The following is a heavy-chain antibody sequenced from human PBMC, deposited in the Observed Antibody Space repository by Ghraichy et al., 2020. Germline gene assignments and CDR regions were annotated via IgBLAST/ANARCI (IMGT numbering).Heavy chain of an antibody. V-gene: IGHV3-48*02. CDR3: AREWRGAVMTTRYNWFDP. Sequence: GESLNISCAASGFTFSSYSMNWVRQAPGKGLEWVSYISSSSSTIYYADSVKGRFTISRDNAKNSLYLQMNSLRDEDTAVYYCAREWRGAVMTTRYNWFDPWGQGTLVTVSS. D-gene: IGHD4-11*01. J-gene: IGHJ5*02. CDR1: GFTFSSYS. CDR2: ISSSSSTI.